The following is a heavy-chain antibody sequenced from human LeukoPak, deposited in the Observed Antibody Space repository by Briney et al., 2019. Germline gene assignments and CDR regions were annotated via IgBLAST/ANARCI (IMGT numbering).Heavy chain of an antibody. V-gene: IGHV4-30-2*01. D-gene: IGHD6-19*01. CDR3: ARGIAVAGSKRGYFDY. J-gene: IGHJ4*02. CDR1: GGSISSGGYS. CDR2: IYHSGST. Sequence: SQTLSFTCAVSGGSISSGGYSWSWIRQPPGKGLEWIVYIYHSGSTYYNPSLKSRVTISVDRSKNQFSLKLSSVTAADTAVYYCARGIAVAGSKRGYFDYWGQGTLVTVSS.